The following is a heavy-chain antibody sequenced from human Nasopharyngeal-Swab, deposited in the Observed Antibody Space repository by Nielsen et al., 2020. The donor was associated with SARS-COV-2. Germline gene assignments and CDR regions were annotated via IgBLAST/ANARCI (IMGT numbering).Heavy chain of an antibody. V-gene: IGHV4-39*01. Sequence: SETLSLTCTVSGGSISSSSYYWGWIRQPPGKGLEWIGSIYYSGSTYYNPSLKSRVTISVDTSKNQFSLKLSSVTAADTAMYYCARHKYCSSTSCYFRREKASYYYMDVWGKGTTVTVSS. D-gene: IGHD2-2*01. CDR3: ARHKYCSSTSCYFRREKASYYYMDV. CDR2: IYYSGST. J-gene: IGHJ6*03. CDR1: GGSISSSSYY.